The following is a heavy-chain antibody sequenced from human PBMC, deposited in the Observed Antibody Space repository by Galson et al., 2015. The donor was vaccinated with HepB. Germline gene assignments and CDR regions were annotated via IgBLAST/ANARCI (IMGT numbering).Heavy chain of an antibody. CDR3: ARASSTVTTVLIDP. V-gene: IGHV3-30*04. CDR1: GFTFSSYA. D-gene: IGHD4-17*01. CDR2: ISYDGSNK. J-gene: IGHJ5*02. Sequence: SLRLSCAASGFTFSSYAIHWVRQAPGKGLEWVAVISYDGSNKYYADSVKGRFTISRDNSKNTLYLQMNSLRAEDTAVYYCARASSTVTTVLIDPWGQGTLVTVSS.